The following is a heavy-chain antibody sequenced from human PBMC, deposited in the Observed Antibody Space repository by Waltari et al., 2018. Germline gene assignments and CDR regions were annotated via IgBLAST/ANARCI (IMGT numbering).Heavy chain of an antibody. V-gene: IGHV4-34*01. CDR2: INHSGST. CDR1: GRSFSGYY. CDR3: ARRRVGIAAAGDY. D-gene: IGHD6-13*01. J-gene: IGHJ4*02. Sequence: QVQLQQWGAGLLKPSETLALTCDVYGRSFSGYYWRCIGQPPGKGLEWIGEINHSGSTNYNPSLKSRVTISVDTSKNQFSLKLSSVTAADTAVYYCARRRVGIAAAGDYWGQGTLVTVSS.